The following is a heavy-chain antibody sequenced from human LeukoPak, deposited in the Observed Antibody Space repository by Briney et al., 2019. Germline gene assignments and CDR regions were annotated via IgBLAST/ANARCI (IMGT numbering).Heavy chain of an antibody. V-gene: IGHV3-48*04. J-gene: IGHJ4*02. D-gene: IGHD3-10*01. Sequence: GGSLRLSCAASGFTFSSYSMMWVRQAPGKGLEWVSYISSSGSTIYYADSVKGRFTISRDNAKNSLYLQMNSLRAEDTAVYYCARVIRGINNNFDYWGQGTLVTVSS. CDR2: ISSSGSTI. CDR3: ARVIRGINNNFDY. CDR1: GFTFSSYS.